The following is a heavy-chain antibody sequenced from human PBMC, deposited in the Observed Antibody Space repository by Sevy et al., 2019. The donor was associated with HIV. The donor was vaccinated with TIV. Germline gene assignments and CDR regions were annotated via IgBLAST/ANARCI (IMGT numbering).Heavy chain of an antibody. CDR2: MNPNSGNT. CDR1: GYTFTSYD. J-gene: IGHJ3*02. Sequence: ASVKVSCKASGYTFTSYDINWVRQATGQGLEWMGWMNPNSGNTGYAQKFQGRVTITRNTSISTAYMGLSSLRSEDTAVYYCARGRIKFYYGSGALGAFDIWGQGTMVTVSS. V-gene: IGHV1-8*03. D-gene: IGHD3-10*01. CDR3: ARGRIKFYYGSGALGAFDI.